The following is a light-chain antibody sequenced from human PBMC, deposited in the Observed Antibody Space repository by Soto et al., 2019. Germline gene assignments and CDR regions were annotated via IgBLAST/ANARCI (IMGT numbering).Light chain of an antibody. Sequence: EIVLTHSPATLSLSPGERATLSCRASQSVSSYLAWYQQKPGQAPRLLIYDASNRATGIPARFSGSGSGTDFTLSISSLEPEDFAVYYCQQRSNLPLTFGGGTKVDIK. V-gene: IGKV3-11*01. J-gene: IGKJ4*01. CDR3: QQRSNLPLT. CDR1: QSVSSY. CDR2: DAS.